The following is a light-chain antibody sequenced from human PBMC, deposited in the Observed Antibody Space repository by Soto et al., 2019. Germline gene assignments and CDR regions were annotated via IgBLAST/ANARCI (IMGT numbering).Light chain of an antibody. CDR1: SSDVGAYDY. CDR3: SSYGGSSNYVV. V-gene: IGLV2-8*01. CDR2: EVN. Sequence: QSVLTQPPSASGSPGQSVTISCTGTSSDVGAYDYVSWYQQHPGKAPKLLIYEVNKLPSGVPDRFSGSKSGNTASLTVTGLQDEDEAYYYGSSYGGSSNYVVLGEGTKLTLL. J-gene: IGLJ2*01.